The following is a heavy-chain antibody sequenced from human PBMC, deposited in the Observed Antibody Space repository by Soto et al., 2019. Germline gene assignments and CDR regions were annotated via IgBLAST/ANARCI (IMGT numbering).Heavy chain of an antibody. CDR1: GFTFSSYA. Sequence: GGSLRLSCAASGFTFSSYAMHWVRQAPGKGLEWVAVISYDGSNKYYADSVKGRFTISRDNSKNTLYLQMNSLRAEDTAVYYCARSGYSYPRVVTATHDAFDIWGQGTMVTVSS. CDR2: ISYDGSNK. V-gene: IGHV3-30-3*01. D-gene: IGHD2-21*02. J-gene: IGHJ3*02. CDR3: ARSGYSYPRVVTATHDAFDI.